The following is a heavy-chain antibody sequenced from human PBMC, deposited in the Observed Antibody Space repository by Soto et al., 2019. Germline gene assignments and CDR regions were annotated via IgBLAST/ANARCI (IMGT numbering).Heavy chain of an antibody. J-gene: IGHJ6*02. Sequence: PGGSLRLSCAASGFTFSSYWMQWVRQAPEKRLVWVSRINGDGSSTSYADSVKGRFTISRDNAKNTLYLQMNSLRAEDTAVYYCARELPLSWLGSPGLIYGMDVWGQGTTVTVSS. CDR2: INGDGSST. D-gene: IGHD6-19*01. CDR3: ARELPLSWLGSPGLIYGMDV. V-gene: IGHV3-74*01. CDR1: GFTFSSYW.